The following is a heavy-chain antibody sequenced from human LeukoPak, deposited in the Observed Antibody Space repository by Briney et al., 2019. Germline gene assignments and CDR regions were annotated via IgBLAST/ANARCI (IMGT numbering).Heavy chain of an antibody. CDR3: ARHGYSSGSYYLDY. CDR2: INHSGST. J-gene: IGHJ4*02. D-gene: IGHD3-10*01. Sequence: PSETLSLTCTVSGGSISTYYWNWIRQPPGKGLEWIGEINHSGSTNYNPSLKSRGTISVDTSKNQFSLKLSSVTAADTAVYYCARHGYSSGSYYLDYWGQGTLVTVPS. CDR1: GGSISTYY. V-gene: IGHV4-34*01.